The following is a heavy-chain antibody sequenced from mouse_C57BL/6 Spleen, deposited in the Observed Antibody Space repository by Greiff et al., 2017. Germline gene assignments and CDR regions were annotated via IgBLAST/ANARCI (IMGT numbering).Heavy chain of an antibody. CDR1: GYTFTDYY. V-gene: IGHV1-75*01. D-gene: IGHD2-1*01. CDR3: AKGSHYGNPAWFAY. Sequence: VQLQQSGPELVKPGASVKISCKASGYTFTDYYINWVKQRPGQGLEWIGWIFPGSGSTYYNEKFKGKATLTVDKSSSTAYMLLSSLTSEDSAVYFCAKGSHYGNPAWFAYWGQGTLVTVSA. CDR2: IFPGSGST. J-gene: IGHJ3*01.